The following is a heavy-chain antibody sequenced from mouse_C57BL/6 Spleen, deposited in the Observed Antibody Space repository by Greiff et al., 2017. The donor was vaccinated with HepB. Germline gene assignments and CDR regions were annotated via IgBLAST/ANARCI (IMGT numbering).Heavy chain of an antibody. CDR1: GYTFTSYW. CDR3: ARSDGYGSSYIGWFAY. D-gene: IGHD1-1*01. Sequence: QVQLQQPGAELVRPGSSVKLSCKASGYTFTSYWMHWVKQRPIQGLEWIGNIDPSDSETHYNQKFKDKATLTVDKPSSTAYMQLSSLTSEDSAVYYCARSDGYGSSYIGWFAYWGQGTLVTVSA. CDR2: IDPSDSET. J-gene: IGHJ3*01. V-gene: IGHV1-52*01.